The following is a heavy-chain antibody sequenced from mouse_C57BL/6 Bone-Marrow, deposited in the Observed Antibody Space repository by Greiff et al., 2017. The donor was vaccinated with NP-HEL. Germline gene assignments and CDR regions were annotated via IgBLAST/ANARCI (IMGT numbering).Heavy chain of an antibody. J-gene: IGHJ1*03. D-gene: IGHD2-3*01. CDR2: INPNNGGT. Sequence: EVQLQESGPELVKPGASVKMSCKASGYTFTDYNMHWVKQSHGKSLEWIGYINPNNGGTSYNQKFKGKATLTVNKSSSTAYMELRSLTSEDSAVYYCARSGLLRYFDVWGTGTTVTVSS. CDR3: ARSGLLRYFDV. V-gene: IGHV1-22*01. CDR1: GYTFTDYN.